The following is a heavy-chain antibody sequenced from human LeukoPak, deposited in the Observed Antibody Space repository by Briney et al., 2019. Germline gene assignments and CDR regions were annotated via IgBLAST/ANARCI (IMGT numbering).Heavy chain of an antibody. CDR1: GGSISSSSYY. CDR3: AGLDYDFWSGPFDY. J-gene: IGHJ4*02. D-gene: IGHD3-3*01. Sequence: TSSETLSLICTVSGGSISSSSYYWGWIRQPPGKGLEWIGSIYYSGSTYYNPSLKSRVTISVDTSKNQFSLKLSSVTAADTAVYYCAGLDYDFWSGPFDYWGQGTLVTVSS. V-gene: IGHV4-39*01. CDR2: IYYSGST.